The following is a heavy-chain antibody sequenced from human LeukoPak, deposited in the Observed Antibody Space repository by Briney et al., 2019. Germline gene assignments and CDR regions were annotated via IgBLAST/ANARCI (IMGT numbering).Heavy chain of an antibody. Sequence: GRSLRLSCAASGFTFDDYAVHWVRQAPGKGLEWVSGISWNSGSIGYADSVKGRFTISRDNAKNSLYLQMNSLRAEDTALYYCAKTVAGTFDYWGQGTLVTVSS. V-gene: IGHV3-9*01. J-gene: IGHJ4*02. CDR2: ISWNSGSI. CDR1: GFTFDDYA. CDR3: AKTVAGTFDY. D-gene: IGHD6-19*01.